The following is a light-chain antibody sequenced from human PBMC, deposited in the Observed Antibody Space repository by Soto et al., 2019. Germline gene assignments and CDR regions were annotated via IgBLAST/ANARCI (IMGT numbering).Light chain of an antibody. J-gene: IGLJ3*02. CDR3: ATWDSALSAGV. CDR1: SSNIGNNY. CDR2: DNT. V-gene: IGLV1-51*01. Sequence: QSVLTQPPSVSAAPGQKVTISCSGSSSNIGNNYVSWYQQLPGTAPKLLIYDNTRRPLGIPDRFSGSKSGTSATLTITGLQTGDEADYYCATWDSALSAGVFGGGTKVTVL.